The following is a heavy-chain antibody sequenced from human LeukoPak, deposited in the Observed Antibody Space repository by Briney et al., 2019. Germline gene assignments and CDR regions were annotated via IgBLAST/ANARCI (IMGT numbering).Heavy chain of an antibody. Sequence: SETLSLTCTVSGGSISSSSSYWGWIRQPPGKGLEWIGSFYYGGSTYYNPSLKSRVTISVDMSKNECSLKLSSVTAADTAVYYCARHSDVRMFYYGMDVWGQGTTVTVSS. CDR1: GGSISSSSSY. V-gene: IGHV4-39*01. J-gene: IGHJ6*02. CDR3: ARHSDVRMFYYGMDV. CDR2: FYYGGST. D-gene: IGHD1-14*01.